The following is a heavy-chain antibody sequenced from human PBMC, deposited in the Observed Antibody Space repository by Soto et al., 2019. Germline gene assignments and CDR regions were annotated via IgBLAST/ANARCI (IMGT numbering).Heavy chain of an antibody. CDR3: ARALLSSPA. D-gene: IGHD3-16*02. J-gene: IGHJ4*02. CDR1: VVSILGSF. V-gene: IGHV4-34*01. Sequence: SETLAPTAELPVVSILGSFWSWIGQPPGKGLEWIGEINHSGSTNYNPSLKSRVTISVDTSKNQFSLKLSSVTAADTAVYYCARALLSSPAWGQGTLVTVS. CDR2: INHSGST.